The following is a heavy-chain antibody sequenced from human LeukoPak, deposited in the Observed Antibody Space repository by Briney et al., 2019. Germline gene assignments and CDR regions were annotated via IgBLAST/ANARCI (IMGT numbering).Heavy chain of an antibody. CDR2: IYYSGST. CDR3: ARRRGATLLRRASDRAFDI. J-gene: IGHJ3*02. D-gene: IGHD1-26*01. CDR1: GGSISNSGYY. V-gene: IGHV4-39*01. Sequence: SETLSLTCTVSGGSISNSGYYWGWIRQPPGKGLEWIGSIYYSGSTYYNPSLKSRVTISVDTSKNQFSLKLSSVTAADTAVYYCARRRGATLLRRASDRAFDIWGQGTMVTVSS.